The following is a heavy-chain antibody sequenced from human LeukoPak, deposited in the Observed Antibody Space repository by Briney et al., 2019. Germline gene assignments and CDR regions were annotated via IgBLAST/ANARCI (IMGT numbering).Heavy chain of an antibody. J-gene: IGHJ4*02. V-gene: IGHV4-39*01. CDR3: ARSSRSSSRQRNNPQWFDY. CDR1: GGSISSGDYY. Sequence: PSETLSLTCTVSGGSISSGDYYWSWIRQPPGKGLEWIGSIYYSGSTYYNPSLKSRVTISVDTSKNQFSLKLSSVTAADTAVYYCARSSRSSSRQRNNPQWFDYWGQGTLVTVSS. CDR2: IYYSGST. D-gene: IGHD6-6*01.